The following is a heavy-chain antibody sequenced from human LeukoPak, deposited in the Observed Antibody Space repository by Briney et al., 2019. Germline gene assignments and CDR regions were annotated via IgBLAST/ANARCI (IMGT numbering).Heavy chain of an antibody. CDR3: AGDQYATMVRGVIIGVGDY. D-gene: IGHD3-10*01. CDR2: IIPIFGTA. Sequence: SVKVSCKASGGTFSSYAISWVRQAPGQGLEWMGGIIPIFGTANYAQKLQGRVTITADESTSTAYMELSSLRSEDTAVYYCAGDQYATMVRGVIIGVGDYWGQGTLVTVSS. J-gene: IGHJ4*02. V-gene: IGHV1-69*13. CDR1: GGTFSSYA.